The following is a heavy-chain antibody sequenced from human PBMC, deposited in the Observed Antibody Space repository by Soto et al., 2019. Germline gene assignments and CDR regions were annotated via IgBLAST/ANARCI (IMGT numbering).Heavy chain of an antibody. D-gene: IGHD3-22*01. CDR1: GGTFSSYA. J-gene: IGHJ4*02. V-gene: IGHV1-69*13. Sequence: SVKVSCKASGGTFSSYAISWVRQAPGQGLEWMGGIIPIFGTANYAQKFQGRVTITADESTSTAYMELSSLRSEDTAVYYCAREGSGYYYSFDYWGQATLVTVSS. CDR2: IIPIFGTA. CDR3: AREGSGYYYSFDY.